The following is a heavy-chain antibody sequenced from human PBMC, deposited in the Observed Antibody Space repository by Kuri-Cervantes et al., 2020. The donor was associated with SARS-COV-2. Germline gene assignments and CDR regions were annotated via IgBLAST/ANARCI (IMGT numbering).Heavy chain of an antibody. D-gene: IGHD1-7*01. Sequence: SVKVSCKASGGTFSSYAISWVRQAPGQGLEWMGGIIPIFGTANYAQKFQGRVTITADESTSTAYMELSSLRSEDTAVYYCAKDRDWNYGNWFDPCGQGTLVVASS. CDR2: IIPIFGTA. CDR3: AKDRDWNYGNWFDP. J-gene: IGHJ5*02. V-gene: IGHV1-69*13. CDR1: GGTFSSYA.